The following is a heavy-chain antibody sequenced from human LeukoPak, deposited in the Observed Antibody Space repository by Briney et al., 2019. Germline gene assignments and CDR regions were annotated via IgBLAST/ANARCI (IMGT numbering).Heavy chain of an antibody. Sequence: SETLSLTCTVSGYSISSGYYWGWIRQPPGKGLEWIGSIYHSGSTYYNPSLKSRVTVSVDTSKNQFSLKLSSVTAADTAVYYCARHLDKGIAVAGTDYWGQGTLVTVSS. CDR1: GYSISSGYY. V-gene: IGHV4-38-2*02. CDR3: ARHLDKGIAVAGTDY. J-gene: IGHJ4*02. CDR2: IYHSGST. D-gene: IGHD6-19*01.